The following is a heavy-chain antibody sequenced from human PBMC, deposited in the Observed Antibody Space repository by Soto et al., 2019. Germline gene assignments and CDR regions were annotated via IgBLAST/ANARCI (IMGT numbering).Heavy chain of an antibody. CDR3: AREEVADCYYGMDV. V-gene: IGHV1-69*13. J-gene: IGHJ6*02. Sequence: SVKVSCKASGGTFSSYAISWVRQAPGQGLEWMGGIIPIFGTANYAQKFQGRVTITADESTSTAYMELSSLRSEDTAVYYYAREEVADCYYGMDVWGQGTTVTVSS. CDR2: IIPIFGTA. D-gene: IGHD2-15*01. CDR1: GGTFSSYA.